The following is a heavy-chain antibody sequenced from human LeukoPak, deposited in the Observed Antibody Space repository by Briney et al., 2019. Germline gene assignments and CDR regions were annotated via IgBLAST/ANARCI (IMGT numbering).Heavy chain of an antibody. J-gene: IGHJ4*02. D-gene: IGHD6-13*01. CDR3: AREAGYSSSWYRDYFDY. V-gene: IGHV3-7*01. Sequence: GGSLRLSCAASGFTFSSYWMSWVRQAPGKGLEWVANIKQDGSEKYYVDSVKGRFTISRDNAKNSLYLQMNSLRAEDTAVYYCAREAGYSSSWYRDYFDYWVQGTLVTVSS. CDR2: IKQDGSEK. CDR1: GFTFSSYW.